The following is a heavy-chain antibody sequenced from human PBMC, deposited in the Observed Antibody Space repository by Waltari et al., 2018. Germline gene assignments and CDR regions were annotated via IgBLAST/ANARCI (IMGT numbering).Heavy chain of an antibody. Sequence: EVQLVESGGGLVQPGGSLRLSCAASGFTFSSYAMSWVRLAPGKGLEWVSAISGSGGSTYYADSVKGRFTISRDNSKNTLYLQMNSLRAEDTAVYYCAKNLLGYCSSTSCLPYYFDYWGQGTLVTVSS. J-gene: IGHJ4*02. CDR2: ISGSGGST. CDR3: AKNLLGYCSSTSCLPYYFDY. CDR1: GFTFSSYA. D-gene: IGHD2-2*01. V-gene: IGHV3-23*04.